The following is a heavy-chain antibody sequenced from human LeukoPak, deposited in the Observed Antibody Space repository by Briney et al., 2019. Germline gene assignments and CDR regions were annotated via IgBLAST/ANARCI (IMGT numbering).Heavy chain of an antibody. V-gene: IGHV4-30-2*01. J-gene: IGHJ3*02. CDR2: MYHSGTT. Sequence: SQTLSLTCAVSGGSISSGGYSWSRIRQPPGKGLEWIGYMYHSGTTHYNPSLKSRVTISVDRSKNQFSLKLSSVPAADTAAYYCVRGYYYDSSGSWVTAFDIWGQGTMVTVSS. CDR3: VRGYYYDSSGSWVTAFDI. D-gene: IGHD3-22*01. CDR1: GGSISSGGYS.